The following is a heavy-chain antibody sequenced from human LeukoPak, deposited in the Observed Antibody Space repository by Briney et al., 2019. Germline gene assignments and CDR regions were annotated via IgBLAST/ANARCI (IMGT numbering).Heavy chain of an antibody. J-gene: IGHJ4*02. CDR2: ISSSSSYI. Sequence: PGGSLRLSCAASGFDLSTYEMNWVRQAPGKGLEWVSSISSSSSYIYYADSVKGRFTISRDNAKNSLYLQMNSLRAEDTAVYYCARDAIYCSGGSCYDDYWGQGTLVTVSS. V-gene: IGHV3-21*01. CDR1: GFDLSTYE. CDR3: ARDAIYCSGGSCYDDY. D-gene: IGHD2-15*01.